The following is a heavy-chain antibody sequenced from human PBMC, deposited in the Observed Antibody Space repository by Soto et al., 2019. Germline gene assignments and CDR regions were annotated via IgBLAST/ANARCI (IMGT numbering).Heavy chain of an antibody. J-gene: IGHJ6*02. CDR2: IIPIFGTA. D-gene: IGHD3-3*01. CDR1: GCTFSSYA. Sequence: ASVKVSCKASGCTFSSYAISCVRQAPGQGLEWMGGIIPIFGTANYAQKFQGRVTITADESTSTAYMELSSLRSEDTAVYYCARDNTVLRFLEWSTHGMDVWGQGTTVTVSS. V-gene: IGHV1-69*13. CDR3: ARDNTVLRFLEWSTHGMDV.